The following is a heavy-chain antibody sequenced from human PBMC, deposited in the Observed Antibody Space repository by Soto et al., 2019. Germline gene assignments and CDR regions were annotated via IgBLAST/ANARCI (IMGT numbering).Heavy chain of an antibody. D-gene: IGHD3-3*01. V-gene: IGHV1-18*01. Sequence: QLQLMQSGGEAKNPGASVKVSCEASGYSFSTHAISWLRQAPGQGLEWMGLITPNNGYTNYAQKFQGRLILTTDIPSSTAYMELTSLRYDDTAMYYCATSYDSGFDPWGQGTLVSVS. CDR1: GYSFSTHA. CDR2: ITPNNGYT. J-gene: IGHJ5*02. CDR3: ATSYDSGFDP.